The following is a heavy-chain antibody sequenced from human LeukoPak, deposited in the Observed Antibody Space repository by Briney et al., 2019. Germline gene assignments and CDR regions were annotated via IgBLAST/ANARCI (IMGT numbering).Heavy chain of an antibody. V-gene: IGHV3-30*01. CDR3: ARGSSGGFDP. Sequence: GRSLRLSCAASGFTFSSCAMHWVRQAPGKGLEWVAVISYDGSNKYYADSVKGRFTISRDNSKNTLYLQMNSLRAEDTAVYYCARGSSGGFDPWGQGTLVTVSS. J-gene: IGHJ5*02. CDR2: ISYDGSNK. CDR1: GFTFSSCA.